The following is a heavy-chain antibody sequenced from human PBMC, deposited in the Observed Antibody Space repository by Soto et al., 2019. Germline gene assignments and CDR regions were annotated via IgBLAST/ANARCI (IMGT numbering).Heavy chain of an antibody. D-gene: IGHD2-21*02. J-gene: IGHJ4*02. CDR3: ARSPMGLLFRYYFDY. V-gene: IGHV4-34*01. CDR1: GGSFSGYY. Sequence: QVQLQQWGAGLLKPSETLSLTCAVYGGSFSGYYWSWIRQPPGKGLEWIGQINHSGRTNYNPSLKSRVTVSVDTSKNQFSLKLSSVTAAHTAVYYCARSPMGLLFRYYFDYWGQGTLVTVSS. CDR2: INHSGRT.